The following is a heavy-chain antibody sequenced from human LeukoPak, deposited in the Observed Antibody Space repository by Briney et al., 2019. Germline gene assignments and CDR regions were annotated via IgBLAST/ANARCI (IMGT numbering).Heavy chain of an antibody. Sequence: EASVKVSCKASGYTFTSYYMHWVRQAPGQGLEWMGIINPSGGSTNYAQKFQGRVTMTRDTSTSTVYMELSGLRSEDTALYHCASLPAATGAHAFDIWGQGTMVIVSS. D-gene: IGHD2-2*01. CDR2: INPSGGST. CDR1: GYTFTSYY. CDR3: ASLPAATGAHAFDI. V-gene: IGHV1-46*01. J-gene: IGHJ3*02.